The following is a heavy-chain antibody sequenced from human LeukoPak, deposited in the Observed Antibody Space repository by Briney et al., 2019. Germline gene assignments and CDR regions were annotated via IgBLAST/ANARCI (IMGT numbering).Heavy chain of an antibody. Sequence: ASVKVSCKASGYTFTSYAMNWVRQAPGQGLEWMGWTNTNTGNPTYAQGFTGRFVFSLDTSVSTAYLQISSLKAEDTAVYYCATETVVPAARGGDAFDIWGQGTMVTVSS. V-gene: IGHV7-4-1*02. CDR1: GYTFTSYA. J-gene: IGHJ3*02. CDR3: ATETVVPAARGGDAFDI. D-gene: IGHD2-2*01. CDR2: TNTNTGNP.